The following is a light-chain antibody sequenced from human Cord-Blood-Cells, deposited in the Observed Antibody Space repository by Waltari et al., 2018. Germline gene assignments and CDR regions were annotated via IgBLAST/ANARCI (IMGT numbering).Light chain of an antibody. CDR1: QSVSSN. Sequence: EIVITQSPAILSVSPGEKATLSCRLSQSVSSNLAWYQQKPGQAPRLLIYVASTRATGFPARFSGSGSGTEFTLTISSLQSEDLAVYYCQQYNNWPPLASYTFGQGTKLEIK. CDR2: VAS. CDR3: QQYNNWPPLASYT. J-gene: IGKJ2*01. V-gene: IGKV3-15*01.